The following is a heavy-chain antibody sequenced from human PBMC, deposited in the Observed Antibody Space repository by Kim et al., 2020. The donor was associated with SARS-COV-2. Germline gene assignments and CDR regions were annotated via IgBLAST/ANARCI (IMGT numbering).Heavy chain of an antibody. CDR3: AKDKVRQYYDSSGPFFDY. J-gene: IGHJ4*02. V-gene: IGHV3-23*01. CDR2: ISGSGGST. D-gene: IGHD3-22*01. Sequence: GGSLRLSCAASGFTFSSYAMSWVRQAPGKGLEWVSAISGSGGSTYYADSVKGRFTISRDNSKNTLYLQMNSLRAEDTAVYYCAKDKVRQYYDSSGPFFDYWGQGTLVTVSS. CDR1: GFTFSSYA.